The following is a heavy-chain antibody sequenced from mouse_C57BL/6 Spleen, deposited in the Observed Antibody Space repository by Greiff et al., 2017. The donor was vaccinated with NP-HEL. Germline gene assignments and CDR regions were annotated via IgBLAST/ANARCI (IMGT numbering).Heavy chain of an antibody. D-gene: IGHD1-1*01. CDR3: ARSYGSSYGIWFAY. Sequence: EVKLMESGGGLVQPGGSLSLSCAASGFTFTDYYMSWVRQPPGKALEWLGFIRNKANGYTTEYSASVKGRFTISRDNSQSILYLQMNALRAEDSATYYCARSYGSSYGIWFAYWGQGTLVTVSA. CDR1: GFTFTDYY. J-gene: IGHJ3*01. CDR2: IRNKANGYTT. V-gene: IGHV7-3*01.